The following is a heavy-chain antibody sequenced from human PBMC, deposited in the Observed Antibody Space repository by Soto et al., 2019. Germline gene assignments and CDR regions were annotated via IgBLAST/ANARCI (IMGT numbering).Heavy chain of an antibody. Sequence: SETLSVTCTFSGGSISISSYYWGWIRQPPGKGLEWIGSIYYSGSTYYNPSLKSRVTISVDTSKNQFSLKLSSVTAADTAVYYCASSRGIEARGAFDIWGQGTLVTGSS. D-gene: IGHD1-26*01. J-gene: IGHJ3*02. CDR1: GGSISISSYY. CDR3: ASSRGIEARGAFDI. CDR2: IYYSGST. V-gene: IGHV4-39*01.